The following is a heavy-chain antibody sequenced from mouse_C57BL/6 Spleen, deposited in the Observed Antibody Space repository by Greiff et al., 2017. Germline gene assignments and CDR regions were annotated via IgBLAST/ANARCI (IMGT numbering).Heavy chain of an antibody. J-gene: IGHJ4*01. CDR1: GYTFTDYN. CDR2: INPNNGGT. V-gene: IGHV1-22*01. CDR3: AREAELYAMDY. Sequence: EVHLVESGPELVKPGASVKMSCKASGYTFTDYNMHWVKQSHGKSLEWIGYINPNNGGTSYNQKFKGKATLTVNKSSSTAYMELRSLTSEDSAVYYCAREAELYAMDYWGQGTSVTVSS.